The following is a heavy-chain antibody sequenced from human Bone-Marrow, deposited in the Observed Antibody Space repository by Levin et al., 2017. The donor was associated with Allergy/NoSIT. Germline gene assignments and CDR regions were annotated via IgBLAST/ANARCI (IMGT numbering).Heavy chain of an antibody. J-gene: IGHJ6*02. CDR1: GFTFNTYT. CDR2: ISYDGSNK. Sequence: SCAASGFTFNTYTLHWVRQAPGKGLEWVALISYDGSNKYYADSVRGRFTISRDNSKNTVFLQMNSLRSDDTAVYYCATQQGASGTFYYYGMDVWGQGTTVTVSS. V-gene: IGHV3-30-3*01. D-gene: IGHD3-10*01. CDR3: ATQQGASGTFYYYGMDV.